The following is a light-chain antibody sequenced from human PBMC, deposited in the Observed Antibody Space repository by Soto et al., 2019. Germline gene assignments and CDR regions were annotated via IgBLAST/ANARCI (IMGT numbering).Light chain of an antibody. Sequence: QSVLTQPASVSGSPGQSISISCTGTSSDVGDYNYVSWYQQFTGKAPKVMIFEVSHRASGVSNRFSGSKSDNTAYLTIYGIQAEDEADYYCRPYTSSNTDVFGKGTKATVL. J-gene: IGLJ1*01. V-gene: IGLV2-14*01. CDR2: EVS. CDR3: RPYTSSNTDV. CDR1: SSDVGDYNY.